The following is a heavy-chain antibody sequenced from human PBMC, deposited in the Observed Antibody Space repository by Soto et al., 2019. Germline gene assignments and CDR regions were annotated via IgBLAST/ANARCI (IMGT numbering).Heavy chain of an antibody. Sequence: QVQLVQSGAEVKKPGASVKVSCKTSRYTFTSYAIHWVRQAPGQRLEWMGWINAGNGDIKYSQKFQGRVTITGDTSANTAYMELHSLRSEDTAVYYCARGLGGFFGSGSYYPGPWGQGTLVTVSS. V-gene: IGHV1-3*01. CDR1: RYTFTSYA. D-gene: IGHD3-10*01. CDR3: ARGLGGFFGSGSYYPGP. CDR2: INAGNGDI. J-gene: IGHJ5*02.